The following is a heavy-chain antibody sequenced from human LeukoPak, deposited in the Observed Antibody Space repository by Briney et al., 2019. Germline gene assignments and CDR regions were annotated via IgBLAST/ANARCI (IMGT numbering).Heavy chain of an antibody. CDR1: GFTFSTFA. CDR2: IFPSGGEI. Sequence: PGGSLRLSCAASGFTFSTFAMIWVRQPPGKGLEWVSSIFPSGGEIHYADSVRGRFTISRDNSKSTLSLQMNSLRAEDTAVYYCASRDYYDSSGYNDAFDIWGQGTMVTVSS. CDR3: ASRDYYDSSGYNDAFDI. D-gene: IGHD3-22*01. J-gene: IGHJ3*02. V-gene: IGHV3-23*01.